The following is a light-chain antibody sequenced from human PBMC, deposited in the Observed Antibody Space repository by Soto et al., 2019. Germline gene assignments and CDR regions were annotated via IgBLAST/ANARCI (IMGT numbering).Light chain of an antibody. Sequence: EIVLTQSPGTLSLSPGERATLSCGASQSLSSNSLAWYQQKPGQAPRLLIYGASSRATGIPDRFSGSGPGTDFTLTISRLEPYDFAVYYCQQYGTSPYTFGQGTKLEIK. CDR3: QQYGTSPYT. J-gene: IGKJ2*01. V-gene: IGKV3-20*01. CDR2: GAS. CDR1: QSLSSNS.